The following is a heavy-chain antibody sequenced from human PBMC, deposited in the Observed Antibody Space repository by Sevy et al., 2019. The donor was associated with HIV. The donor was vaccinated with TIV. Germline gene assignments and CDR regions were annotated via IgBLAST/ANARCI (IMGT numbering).Heavy chain of an antibody. Sequence: GASLRLSCAASGLTFNSHAMSWVRQPPGRGPEWVSAISGSGETTVYADSVRGRFTISRDNSKNTLFLVMNSLRAEDTAVYYCAKDYMLNLWRGYFDSWGQGTLVTVSS. CDR1: GLTFNSHA. CDR2: ISGSGETT. CDR3: AKDYMLNLWRGYFDS. J-gene: IGHJ4*02. D-gene: IGHD3-3*01. V-gene: IGHV3-23*01.